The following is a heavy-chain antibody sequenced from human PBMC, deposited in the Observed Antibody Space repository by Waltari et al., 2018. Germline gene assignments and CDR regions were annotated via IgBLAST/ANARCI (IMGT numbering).Heavy chain of an antibody. CDR3: AREYCGGECRLFDY. J-gene: IGHJ4*02. V-gene: IGHV1-2*02. Sequence: LLVQSGTEVMKPGASVKVSCKISRDAITEHYIHWVRQAPGQGLEGMGWINPNGGATNYAQTFRGTITVTWETSIITSYMEISGLRSADTATYFCAREYCGGECRLFDYWGQGTRVIVSS. CDR2: INPNGGAT. D-gene: IGHD2-21*01. CDR1: RDAITEHY.